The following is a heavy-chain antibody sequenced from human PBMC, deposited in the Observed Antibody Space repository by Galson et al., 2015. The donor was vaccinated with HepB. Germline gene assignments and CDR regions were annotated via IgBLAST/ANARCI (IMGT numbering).Heavy chain of an antibody. J-gene: IGHJ4*02. CDR2: IYPGDSDT. Sequence: QSGAEVKKPGESLKISCKGSGYSFTSYWIGWVRQMPGKGLEWMGIIYPGDSDTRYSPSFQGQDTISADKSISTAYLQWSSLKASDTAMYYCARRDFGDYGSGRGEVEYFDYWGQGTLVTVSS. D-gene: IGHD3-10*01. CDR1: GYSFTSYW. V-gene: IGHV5-51*01. CDR3: ARRDFGDYGSGRGEVEYFDY.